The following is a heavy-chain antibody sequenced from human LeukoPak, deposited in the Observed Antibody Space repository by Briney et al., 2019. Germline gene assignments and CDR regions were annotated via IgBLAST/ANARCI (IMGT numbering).Heavy chain of an antibody. Sequence: SETLSLTCTVSGGSISSGGYYWSWIRQHPGKGLEWIGEINHSGSTNYNPSLKSRVTISVDTSKNQFSLKLSSVTAADTAVYYCASICGPNSLDLVQVRDPWGQGTLVTVSS. CDR3: ASICGPNSLDLVQVRDP. D-gene: IGHD2-21*01. CDR1: GGSISSGGYY. CDR2: INHSGST. J-gene: IGHJ5*02. V-gene: IGHV4-39*07.